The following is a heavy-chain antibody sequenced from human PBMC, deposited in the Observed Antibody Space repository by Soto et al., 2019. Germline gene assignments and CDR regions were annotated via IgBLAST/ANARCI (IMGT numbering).Heavy chain of an antibody. CDR2: ISYDGSNK. J-gene: IGHJ6*02. V-gene: IGHV3-30*18. CDR3: AKGGTTVLVDYGMDV. D-gene: IGHD4-17*01. Sequence: PGGSLRLSCAASGFTFSSYGMHWVRQAPGKGLEWVAVISYDGSNKYYADSVKGRFTISRDNSKNTLYLQMNSLRAEDTAVYYCAKGGTTVLVDYGMDVWGQGTTVTVSS. CDR1: GFTFSSYG.